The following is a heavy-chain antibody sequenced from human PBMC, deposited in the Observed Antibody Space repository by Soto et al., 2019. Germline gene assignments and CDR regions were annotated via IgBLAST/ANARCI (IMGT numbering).Heavy chain of an antibody. D-gene: IGHD1-26*01. CDR2: MNPNSGNT. J-gene: IGHJ4*02. Sequence: QAQLVQSGAEVKKPGASVKVSCKASGYTFTGYDINWVRQATGQGLEWMGWMNPNSGNTGYAQNFHGRVTMTRDNSITTAYMELTSLRDDDSAVYYCAGEKVGTTGIDFWGQGTRVTVSS. V-gene: IGHV1-8*01. CDR1: GYTFTGYD. CDR3: AGEKVGTTGIDF.